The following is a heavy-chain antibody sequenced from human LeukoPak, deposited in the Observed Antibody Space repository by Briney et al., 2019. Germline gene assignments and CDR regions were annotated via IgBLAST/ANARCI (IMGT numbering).Heavy chain of an antibody. CDR2: INPSGGST. CDR3: ATDGGYCSGGSCSKGTFDY. D-gene: IGHD2-15*01. Sequence: ASVKVSCKASGYTFTSYDINWVRQAPGQGLEWMGIINPSGGSTSYAQKFQGRVTMTRDTSTSTVYMGLSSLRSEDTAVYYCATDGGYCSGGSCSKGTFDYWGQGTLVTVSS. J-gene: IGHJ4*02. V-gene: IGHV1-46*01. CDR1: GYTFTSYD.